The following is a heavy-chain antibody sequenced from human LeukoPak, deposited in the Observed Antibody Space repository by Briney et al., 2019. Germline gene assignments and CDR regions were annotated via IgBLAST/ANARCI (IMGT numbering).Heavy chain of an antibody. J-gene: IGHJ4*02. D-gene: IGHD3-3*01. CDR1: GFTFSSYG. CDR2: ISYDGSNK. CDR3: AKDPGKFWSGHDY. V-gene: IGHV3-30*18. Sequence: PGGSLRLSSAASGFTFSSYGMHWVRQAPGKGLEWVAVISYDGSNKYYADSVKGRFTISRDNSKNTLYLQMNSLRGEDTAVYYCAKDPGKFWSGHDYWGQGTLVTVSS.